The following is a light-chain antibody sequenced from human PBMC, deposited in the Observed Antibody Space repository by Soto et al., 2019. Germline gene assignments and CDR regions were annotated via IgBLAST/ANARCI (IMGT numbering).Light chain of an antibody. CDR3: QQYGSSPLT. CDR1: QSVSSSY. V-gene: IGKV3-20*01. Sequence: EIVLTQSPGTLSLSPGERATLSCRASQSVSSSYLAWYQQKPAQAPRLLIYGASSRATGIPDRFSGSGSGTDFTLTISRLEPEDLAVYYCQQYGSSPLTFGGGTKVEIK. J-gene: IGKJ4*01. CDR2: GAS.